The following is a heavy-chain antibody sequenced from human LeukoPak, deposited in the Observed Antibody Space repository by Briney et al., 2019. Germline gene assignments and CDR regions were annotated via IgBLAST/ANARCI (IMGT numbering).Heavy chain of an antibody. Sequence: GGSLRLSCAASGFTFNNYWMHWVRQAPGKGLLWVSRINTDGSSTGYADSVKGRFTITRDNAKNMVYLQMNSLRGEDTAVYYCARENFDPWGQGTQVTVSS. CDR3: ARENFDP. J-gene: IGHJ5*02. CDR1: GFTFNNYW. CDR2: INTDGSST. V-gene: IGHV3-74*01.